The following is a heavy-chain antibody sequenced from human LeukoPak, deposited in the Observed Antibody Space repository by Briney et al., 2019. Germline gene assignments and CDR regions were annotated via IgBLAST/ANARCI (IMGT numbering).Heavy chain of an antibody. D-gene: IGHD3-3*01. CDR2: ISYDGSNK. CDR1: GFTFSSYA. CDR3: ASYYDFWSGLYYFDY. J-gene: IGHJ4*02. Sequence: GGSLRLSCAVSGFTFSSYAMHWVRQAPGKGLEWVAVISYDGSNKYYADSVKGRFTISRDNSKNTLYLQMNSLRAEDTAVYYCASYYDFWSGLYYFDYWGQGTLVTVSS. V-gene: IGHV3-30-3*01.